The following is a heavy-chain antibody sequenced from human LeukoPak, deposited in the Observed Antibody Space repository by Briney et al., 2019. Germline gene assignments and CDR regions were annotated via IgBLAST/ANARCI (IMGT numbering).Heavy chain of an antibody. J-gene: IGHJ4*02. CDR3: ARNRYGSSLDAFDI. CDR2: ISSSSTYI. Sequence: GGSLRLPCAASGFTFSSYSMNWVRQAPGKGLEWVSSISSSSTYIYYADSVKGRFTISRDNAKNSLHLQMNSLRAEDTAVYYCARNRYGSSLDAFDIWGQGTLVTVSS. CDR1: GFTFSSYS. D-gene: IGHD6-13*01. V-gene: IGHV3-21*01.